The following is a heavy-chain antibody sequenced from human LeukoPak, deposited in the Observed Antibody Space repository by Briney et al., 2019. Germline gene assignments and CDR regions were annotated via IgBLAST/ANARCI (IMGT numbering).Heavy chain of an antibody. D-gene: IGHD2-2*01. CDR3: ARQWGDCSSTSCYSAD. CDR1: GYSFTSYW. Sequence: PGESLKISCKGSGYSFTSYWIGWVRQMSGKGLEWMVMIYPGDSDTRYSPSFQGQVTISADKSISTAYLQWSSLKAADTAIYYCARQWGDCSSTSCYSADWGQGTLVTVSS. CDR2: IYPGDSDT. V-gene: IGHV5-51*01. J-gene: IGHJ4*02.